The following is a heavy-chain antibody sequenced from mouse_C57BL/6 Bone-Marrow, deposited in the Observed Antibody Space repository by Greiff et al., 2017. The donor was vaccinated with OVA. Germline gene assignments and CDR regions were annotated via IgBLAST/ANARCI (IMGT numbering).Heavy chain of an antibody. CDR2: INSDGGST. J-gene: IGHJ1*03. CDR1: DYEFPSHD. Sequence: EVQLVESGGGLVQPGESLKLSCESNDYEFPSHDMSWVRKTPEKRLELVAAINSDGGSTYYPDTMESRFIISRDNTKKTLYLQMSSLRSEDTAVYYCARDYYYGSSYYWYFDVWGTGTTVTVSS. CDR3: ARDYYYGSSYYWYFDV. V-gene: IGHV5-2*01. D-gene: IGHD1-1*01.